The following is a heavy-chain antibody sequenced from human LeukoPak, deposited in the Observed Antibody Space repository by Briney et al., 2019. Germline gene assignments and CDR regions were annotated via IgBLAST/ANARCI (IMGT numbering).Heavy chain of an antibody. J-gene: IGHJ6*03. CDR3: ARTYYDFWSGQRFFYYYMDV. CDR2: IYTSGST. V-gene: IGHV4-61*02. Sequence: SETLSLTCTVSGGSISSGSYYWSWIRQPAGKGLEWIGRIYTSGSTNYNPSLKSRVTISVDTSKNQFSLKLSSVTGADTAVYYCARTYYDFWSGQRFFYYYMDVWGKGTTVTVSS. CDR1: GGSISSGSYY. D-gene: IGHD3-3*01.